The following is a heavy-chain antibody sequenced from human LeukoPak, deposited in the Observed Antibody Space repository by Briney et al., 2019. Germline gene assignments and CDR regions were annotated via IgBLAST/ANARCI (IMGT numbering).Heavy chain of an antibody. Sequence: SETLSLTXTVSGGSISSSSYYWGWLRQPPGKGLEWIGSIYYSGSTYYNPSLKSRVTISVDTSKNQFSLKLSSVTAADTAVYYCARKYYYDSSGYYGRLGAFDIWGQGTMVTVSS. D-gene: IGHD3-22*01. V-gene: IGHV4-39*01. J-gene: IGHJ3*02. CDR2: IYYSGST. CDR1: GGSISSSSYY. CDR3: ARKYYYDSSGYYGRLGAFDI.